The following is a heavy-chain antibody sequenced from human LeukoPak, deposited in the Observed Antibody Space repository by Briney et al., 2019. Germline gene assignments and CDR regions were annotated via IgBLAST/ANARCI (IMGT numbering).Heavy chain of an antibody. CDR2: IYNTGST. D-gene: IGHD3-10*01. Sequence: RAGGSLRLSCAASGFTVSSNYMSWVRQAPGKGLEWVSVIYNTGSTFYAYSVKGTFTISRDSSKNTVYLQMNSLRGEDTAVYYCACHYYGSATPDHWGQGTLVTVSS. J-gene: IGHJ4*02. V-gene: IGHV3-66*04. CDR3: ACHYYGSATPDH. CDR1: GFTVSSNY.